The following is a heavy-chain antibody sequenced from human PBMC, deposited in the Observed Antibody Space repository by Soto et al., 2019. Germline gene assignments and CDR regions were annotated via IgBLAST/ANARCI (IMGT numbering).Heavy chain of an antibody. J-gene: IGHJ4*02. D-gene: IGHD6-13*01. CDR2: ISSSGSTI. CDR1: GFTFSDYY. CDR3: ARTNKYSSSWYLDY. Sequence: GGSLRLSCVASGFTFSDYYMSWIRQAPGKGLEWVSYISSSGSTIYYADSVKGRFTISRDNAKNSLYLQMNSLRAEDTAVYYCARTNKYSSSWYLDYWGQGTLVTVSS. V-gene: IGHV3-11*01.